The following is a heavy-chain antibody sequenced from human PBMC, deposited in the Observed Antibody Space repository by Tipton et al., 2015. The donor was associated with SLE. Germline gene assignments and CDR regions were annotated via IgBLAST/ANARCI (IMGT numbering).Heavy chain of an antibody. D-gene: IGHD1-7*01. CDR3: ARGGFITGTTGAFDI. V-gene: IGHV4-4*07. CDR1: GGSISSHY. CDR2: IYTSGST. J-gene: IGHJ3*02. Sequence: TLSLTCTVSGGSISSHYWSWIRQPAGKGLEWIGRIYTSGSTNYNPSLKSRVTMSVDTSKNQFSLKLSSVTAADTAVYYCARGGFITGTTGAFDIWGQGTMVTVSS.